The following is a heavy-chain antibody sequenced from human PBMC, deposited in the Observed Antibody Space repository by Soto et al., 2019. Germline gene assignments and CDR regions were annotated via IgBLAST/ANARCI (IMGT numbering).Heavy chain of an antibody. CDR3: ARQWEQLVDY. D-gene: IGHD6-6*01. Sequence: SETLSLTCTVSGGSISSSSYYWGWIRQPPGKGLEWIGSIYYSGSTYYNPSLKSRVTISVDTSKNQFSPKLSSVTAADTAVYYCARQWEQLVDYWGQGTLVTVSS. CDR2: IYYSGST. CDR1: GGSISSSSYY. J-gene: IGHJ4*02. V-gene: IGHV4-39*01.